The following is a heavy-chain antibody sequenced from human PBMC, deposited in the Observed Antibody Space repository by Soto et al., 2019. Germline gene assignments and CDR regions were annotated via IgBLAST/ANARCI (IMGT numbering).Heavy chain of an antibody. CDR3: VRDRDYSDDSAFWHFDN. J-gene: IGHJ4*02. Sequence: ALVKVSYKASGYSFISFYMHWVRQAPGQGLEWVGTIRPSGGGSNYARKFQGRLTMTSDTSTSTIYMDLSTLRSEDTAVYYCVRDRDYSDDSAFWHFDNWGLGTVLTVS. V-gene: IGHV1-46*01. CDR1: GYSFISFY. CDR2: IRPSGGGS. D-gene: IGHD3-22*01.